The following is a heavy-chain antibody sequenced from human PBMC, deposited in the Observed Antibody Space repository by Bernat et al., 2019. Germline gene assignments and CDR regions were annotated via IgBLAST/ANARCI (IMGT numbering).Heavy chain of an antibody. V-gene: IGHV3-33*01. Sequence: VQLLESGGGLVQPGGSLRLSCAASGFTFSSYGMHWVRQAPGKGLEWVAVIWYDGSNKYYADSVKGRFTISRDNSKNTLYLQMNSLRAEDTAVYYCARVGTDGYYDFWSGYFDYWGQGTLVTVSS. CDR3: ARVGTDGYYDFWSGYFDY. CDR2: IWYDGSNK. CDR1: GFTFSSYG. D-gene: IGHD3-3*01. J-gene: IGHJ4*02.